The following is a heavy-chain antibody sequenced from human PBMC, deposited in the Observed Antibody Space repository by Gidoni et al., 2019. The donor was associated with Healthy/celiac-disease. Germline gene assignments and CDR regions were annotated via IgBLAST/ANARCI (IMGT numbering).Heavy chain of an antibody. CDR2: ISWNSGSI. J-gene: IGHJ4*02. V-gene: IGHV3-9*01. D-gene: IGHD3-3*01. Sequence: EVQLVESGGGLVQPGRSLRLSFAASGFTFDDDAMHWVRQAPGKGLEWVSGISWNSGSIGYADSVKGRFTISRDNAKNSLYLQMNSLRAEDTALYYCAKDTTYDFWSGLMGFDYWGQGTLVTVSS. CDR1: GFTFDDDA. CDR3: AKDTTYDFWSGLMGFDY.